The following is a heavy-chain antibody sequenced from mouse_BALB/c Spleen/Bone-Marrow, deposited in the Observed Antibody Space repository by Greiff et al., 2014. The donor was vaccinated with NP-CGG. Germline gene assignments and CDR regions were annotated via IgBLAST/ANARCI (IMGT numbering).Heavy chain of an antibody. CDR3: ARWLLPYGLDY. V-gene: IGHV14-3*02. D-gene: IGHD2-3*01. CDR2: IDPANGNT. CDR1: GFNIKDTY. J-gene: IGHJ4*01. Sequence: VQLKESGAELVKPGASVKLSCTASGFNIKDTYMHWVKQRPEQGLEWIGRIDPANGNTTYDPKFQGKATITADTSSNTAYLQLSSLTSEDTAVYYCARWLLPYGLDYWGQGTSVTVSS.